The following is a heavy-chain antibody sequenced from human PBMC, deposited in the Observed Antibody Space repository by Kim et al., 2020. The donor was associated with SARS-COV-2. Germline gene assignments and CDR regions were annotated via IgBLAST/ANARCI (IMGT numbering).Heavy chain of an antibody. V-gene: IGHV1-8*01. Sequence: ASVKVSCKASGYTFTSYDINWVRQATGQGLEWMGWMNPNSGNTGYAQKFQGRVTMTRNTSISTAYMELSSLRSEDTAVYYCARASGGWELLIYYYYYMDVWGKGTTVTVSS. CDR1: GYTFTSYD. D-gene: IGHD1-26*01. CDR3: ARASGGWELLIYYYYYMDV. CDR2: MNPNSGNT. J-gene: IGHJ6*03.